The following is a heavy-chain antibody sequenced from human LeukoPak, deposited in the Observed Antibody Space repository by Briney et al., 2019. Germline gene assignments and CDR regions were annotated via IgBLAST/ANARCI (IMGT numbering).Heavy chain of an antibody. CDR3: ARGAPDIVATIDY. D-gene: IGHD5-12*01. CDR1: GGSISNYY. Sequence: SETLSLTCTVSGGSISNYYWSWIRQTPGKGLEWIGYISYSGSTYYNPSLKSRVTISVDTSKNQFSLKLSSVTAADTAVYYCARGAPDIVATIDYWGQGTLVTVSS. CDR2: ISYSGST. V-gene: IGHV4-59*12. J-gene: IGHJ4*02.